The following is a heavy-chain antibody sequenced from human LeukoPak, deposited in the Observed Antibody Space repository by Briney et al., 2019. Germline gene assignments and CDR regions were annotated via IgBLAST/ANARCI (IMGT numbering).Heavy chain of an antibody. CDR1: GYSISSGYY. V-gene: IGHV4-38-2*02. CDR2: IYNSGST. CDR3: ARVSVVRGVTVDY. D-gene: IGHD3-10*01. Sequence: SETLSLTCTVSGYSISSGYYWGWIRQPPGKGLEWIGSIYNSGSTYYNPSLKSRVTISVDTSKNQFSLKLSSVAAADTAVYYCARVSVVRGVTVDYWGQGTLVTVSS. J-gene: IGHJ4*02.